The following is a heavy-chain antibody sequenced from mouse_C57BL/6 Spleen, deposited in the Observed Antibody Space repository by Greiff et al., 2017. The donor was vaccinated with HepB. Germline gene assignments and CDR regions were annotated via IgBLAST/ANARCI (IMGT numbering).Heavy chain of an antibody. V-gene: IGHV1-19*01. CDR3: ARDWDFGSSPYFDY. CDR2: INPYNGGT. CDR1: GYTFTDYY. J-gene: IGHJ2*01. Sequence: VQLKQSGPVLVKPGASVKMSCKASGYTFTDYYMNWVKQSHGKSLEWIGVINPYNGGTSYNQKFKGKATLTDDKSSSTSYMELNSLTSEDSAVYYCARDWDFGSSPYFDYWGQGTTLTVSS. D-gene: IGHD1-1*01.